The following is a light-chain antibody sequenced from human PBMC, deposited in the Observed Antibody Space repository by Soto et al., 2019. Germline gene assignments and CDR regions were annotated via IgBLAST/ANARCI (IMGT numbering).Light chain of an antibody. Sequence: EIVLTQSPGTLSLSPGERATLSCRASQSVRNNYLAWYQQKPGQAPRLLIYAASSRATGIPDRFSGSGSGTEFTLTISRLEPEDFVVYYCQQYGSSPRTFGQGTRWIS. CDR3: QQYGSSPRT. J-gene: IGKJ1*01. CDR1: QSVRNNY. V-gene: IGKV3-20*01. CDR2: AAS.